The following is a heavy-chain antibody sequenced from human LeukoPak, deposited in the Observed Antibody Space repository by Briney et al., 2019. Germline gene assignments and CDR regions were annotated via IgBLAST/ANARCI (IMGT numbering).Heavy chain of an antibody. CDR2: IGGSGAGT. J-gene: IGHJ4*02. V-gene: IGHV3-23*01. D-gene: IGHD5-18*01. CDR1: GFTFSSYA. Sequence: GGSLRLSCAASGFTFSSYAMTWVRQAPGKGLEWVSAIGGSGAGTYYADSVKGRFTISRDNSKNTRYLQMNSLGLEDTAVYYCAKDLGYTSGRNPYRFDLWGQGTLVTVSS. CDR3: AKDLGYTSGRNPYRFDL.